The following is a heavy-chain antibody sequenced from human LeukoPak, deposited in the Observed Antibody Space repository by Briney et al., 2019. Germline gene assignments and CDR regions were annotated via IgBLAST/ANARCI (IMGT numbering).Heavy chain of an antibody. V-gene: IGHV1-24*01. CDR1: GYTLTELS. CDR2: FDPEDGET. Sequence: GASVKVSCKVSGYTLTELSMHWVRQAPGKGLEWMGGFDPEDGETIYAQKFQGRVTMTEDTSTDTAYMELSSLRSEDTAVYYCARRGRYCSGGSCYSRRDGNWFDPWGQGTLVTVSS. D-gene: IGHD2-15*01. J-gene: IGHJ5*02. CDR3: ARRGRYCSGGSCYSRRDGNWFDP.